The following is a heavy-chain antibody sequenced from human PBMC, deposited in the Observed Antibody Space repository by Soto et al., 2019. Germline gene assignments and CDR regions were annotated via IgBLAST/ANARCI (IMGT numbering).Heavy chain of an antibody. V-gene: IGHV4-34*01. J-gene: IGHJ4*02. CDR1: GGSFSKYY. CDR2: INHSRRT. D-gene: IGHD1-26*01. CDR3: ASWLVGAPFDX. Sequence: LSLTCAVSGGSFSKYYWSWIRQPPGKGLEWIGEINHSRRTNHNTPLKSRVTISVDTSKNQFYLRLWSVTAADTAVYYCASWLVGAPFDXLGQVTLVAASX.